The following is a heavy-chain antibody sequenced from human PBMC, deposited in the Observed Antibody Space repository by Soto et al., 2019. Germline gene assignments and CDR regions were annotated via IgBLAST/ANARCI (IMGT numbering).Heavy chain of an antibody. D-gene: IGHD6-13*01. CDR1: GFTFDVYA. CDR3: AKDISLRGWVYLVVEY. V-gene: IGHV3-9*01. J-gene: IGHJ4*02. Sequence: EVQLVESGGGWVQPGRSLRLSCAASGFTFDVYAMHWDRQAPGKGLEWVSGINYNSGSVGYADSVKGRFTISRDNAKNSLHLQMNSLRAEDTAVYYCAKDISLRGWVYLVVEYWGQGTLVTVSP. CDR2: INYNSGSV.